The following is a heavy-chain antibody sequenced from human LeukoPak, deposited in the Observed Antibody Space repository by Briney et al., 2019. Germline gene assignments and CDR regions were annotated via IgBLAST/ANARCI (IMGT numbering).Heavy chain of an antibody. CDR3: ARALSGIAVAGTADAFDI. CDR1: GFSLSTSGMR. D-gene: IGHD6-19*01. V-gene: IGHV2-70*04. J-gene: IGHJ3*02. Sequence: SGPTLVNPTQTLTLTCTFSGFSLSTSGMRVSWIRQPPGKALEWLARIDWDDDNFYSTSLKTRLTISKDTSKNQVVLTMTNMDPVDTATYYCARALSGIAVAGTADAFDIWGQGTMVTVSS. CDR2: IDWDDDN.